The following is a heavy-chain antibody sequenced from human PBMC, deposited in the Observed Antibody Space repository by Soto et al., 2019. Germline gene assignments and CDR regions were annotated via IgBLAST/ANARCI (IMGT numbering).Heavy chain of an antibody. J-gene: IGHJ6*01. CDR3: ARVQSTSWEYYYAVDV. CDR2: ISYSGST. D-gene: IGHD2-2*01. V-gene: IGHV4-59*01. CDR1: GGSISSYY. Sequence: SETLSLTCRISGGSISSYYWNWIRQPPGKGLEWIGFISYSGSTNYNPALTSRVTISVDTSKDQFSLRLNSVTAADMAVYYCARVQSTSWEYYYAVDVWGQGTTVTVSS.